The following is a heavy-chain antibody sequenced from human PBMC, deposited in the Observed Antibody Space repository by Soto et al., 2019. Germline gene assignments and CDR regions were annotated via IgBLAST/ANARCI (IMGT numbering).Heavy chain of an antibody. V-gene: IGHV1-8*01. J-gene: IGHJ5*02. D-gene: IGHD6-6*01. CDR2: MSPYSGNT. CDR3: ARGGYSSSCEFDL. Sequence: QVQLVQSGAEVKKPGASVRVSCKASGYTFTTYDINWVRQATGQGLEWMGWMSPYSGNTGFAQKFQGRITMTTTTPISTAYMELNSLRSDDSAEYYCARGGYSSSCEFDLWGQGTLVTVSP. CDR1: GYTFTTYD.